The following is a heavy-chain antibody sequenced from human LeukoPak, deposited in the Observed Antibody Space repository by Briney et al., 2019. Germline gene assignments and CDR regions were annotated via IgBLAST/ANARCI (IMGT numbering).Heavy chain of an antibody. J-gene: IGHJ4*02. D-gene: IGHD3-22*01. Sequence: SETLSLTXTVSGGSISSYYWSWIRQPPGKGLEWIGYIYYSGSTNYNPSLKSRVTISVDTSKNQFSLKLSSVTAADTAVYYCARVDGGYYDSSGYFHWGQGTLVTVSS. CDR1: GGSISSYY. V-gene: IGHV4-59*01. CDR3: ARVDGGYYDSSGYFH. CDR2: IYYSGST.